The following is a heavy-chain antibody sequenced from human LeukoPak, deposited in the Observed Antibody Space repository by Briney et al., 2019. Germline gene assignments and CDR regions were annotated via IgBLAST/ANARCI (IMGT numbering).Heavy chain of an antibody. J-gene: IGHJ6*03. CDR1: GGSFSGYY. Sequence: SETLSLTCAVSGGSFSGYYWSWIRQPPGKGLEWIGEINHSGSTNYNASLKSRVTVSVDSSKNQFSLRLSSVTAADTAVYYCARQQSPAYYYYYMDVWGKGTTVTVSS. CDR3: ARQQSPAYYYYYMDV. D-gene: IGHD1/OR15-1a*01. CDR2: INHSGST. V-gene: IGHV4-34*01.